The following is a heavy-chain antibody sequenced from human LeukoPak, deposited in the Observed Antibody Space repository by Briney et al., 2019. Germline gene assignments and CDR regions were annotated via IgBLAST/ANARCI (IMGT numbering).Heavy chain of an antibody. Sequence: PSQTLSLTCTVSGGSISSGSYSWNWIRQHPGKGLEWIGYIFYSGNIYYNPSLKSRVTISVDTSKNQFSLKLSSVTAADTAVYYWARKLGVVTAIPHFDYWGQGALVTVSS. CDR2: IFYSGNI. D-gene: IGHD2-21*02. CDR3: ARKLGVVTAIPHFDY. CDR1: GGSISSGSYS. V-gene: IGHV4-31*03. J-gene: IGHJ4*02.